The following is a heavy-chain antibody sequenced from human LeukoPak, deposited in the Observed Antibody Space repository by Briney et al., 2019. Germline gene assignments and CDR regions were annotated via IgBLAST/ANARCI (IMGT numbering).Heavy chain of an antibody. J-gene: IGHJ4*02. CDR2: ISGSGGST. V-gene: IGHV3-23*01. Sequence: GGSLRLSCAASGFTFSSCAKSWVRQAPGKGLEWVSAISGSGGSTYYADSVKGRLTISRDNSKNTLYLQMNSLRAEDTAIYYCAKGWVGYNLFDYWGQGTLVTVSS. CDR3: AKGWVGYNLFDY. CDR1: GFTFSSCA. D-gene: IGHD5-24*01.